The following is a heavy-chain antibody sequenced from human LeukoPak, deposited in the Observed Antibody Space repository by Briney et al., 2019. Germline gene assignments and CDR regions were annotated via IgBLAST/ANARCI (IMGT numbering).Heavy chain of an antibody. CDR2: VSYDGSYE. CDR1: GFTFSTYV. V-gene: IGHV3-30*03. CDR3: ARELMGATTRWFDP. D-gene: IGHD1-26*01. Sequence: PGGSLRLSCAASGFTFSTYVMHWVRQGPGKGLEWVAVVSYDGSYEYYADSVKGRFTISRDNSKNTLYLQMNSLRAEDTAVYYCARELMGATTRWFDPWGQGTLVTVSS. J-gene: IGHJ5*02.